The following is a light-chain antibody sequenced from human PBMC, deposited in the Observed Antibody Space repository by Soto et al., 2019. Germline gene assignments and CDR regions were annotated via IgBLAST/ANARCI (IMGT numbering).Light chain of an antibody. CDR2: LEGSGSY. V-gene: IGLV4-60*03. J-gene: IGLJ3*02. CDR3: ETWDSKGV. CDR1: SGHSSYI. Sequence: QSVLTQSSSASASLGSSVKLTCTLSSGHSSYIIAWHQQQPGKAPRYLMKLEGSGSYNKGSGVPDRFSGSSAGADRYLTISTRRSEDEADYYCETWDSKGVFGGGTKVTAL.